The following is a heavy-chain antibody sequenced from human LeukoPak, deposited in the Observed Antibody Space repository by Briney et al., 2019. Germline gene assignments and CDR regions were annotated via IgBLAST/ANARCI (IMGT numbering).Heavy chain of an antibody. Sequence: ASVKVSCKASGYTFTSYYMHWVRQAPGQGLEWMGIINPSGGSTSYAQKFQGRVTMTRDTSTSTVYMELSSLRSEDTAVYYCAGDPAVAGTLDYWGQGTLVTVSS. V-gene: IGHV1-46*01. J-gene: IGHJ4*02. CDR3: AGDPAVAGTLDY. CDR1: GYTFTSYY. CDR2: INPSGGST. D-gene: IGHD6-19*01.